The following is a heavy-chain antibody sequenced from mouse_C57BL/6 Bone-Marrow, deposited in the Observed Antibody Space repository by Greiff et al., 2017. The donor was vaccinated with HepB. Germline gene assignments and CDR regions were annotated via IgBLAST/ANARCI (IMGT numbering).Heavy chain of an antibody. J-gene: IGHJ3*01. CDR1: GFTFSSYG. CDR2: ISSGGSYT. CDR3: ARHVLWAY. Sequence: SGGDLVKPGGSLKLSCAASGFTFSSYGMSWVRQTPDKRLEWVATISSGGSYTYYPDSVKGRFTISRDNAKNTLYLQMSSLKSEDTAMYYCARHVLWAYWGQGTLVTVSA. V-gene: IGHV5-6*01.